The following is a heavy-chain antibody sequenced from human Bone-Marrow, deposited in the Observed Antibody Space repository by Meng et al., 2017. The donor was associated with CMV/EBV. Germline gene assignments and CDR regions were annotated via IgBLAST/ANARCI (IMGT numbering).Heavy chain of an antibody. D-gene: IGHD6-19*01. Sequence: LSLTCAASGFSFSSYWMHWVRQAPGKGLVWVAHIHNDGSSTTYADSVKGRFTISRDNAKNTVFLQMHSLGVEDTGVYYCARDSIVVPGRIYYYAMDVWGHGTTVTVSS. J-gene: IGHJ6*02. CDR1: GFSFSSYW. CDR3: ARDSIVVPGRIYYYAMDV. V-gene: IGHV3-74*01. CDR2: IHNDGSST.